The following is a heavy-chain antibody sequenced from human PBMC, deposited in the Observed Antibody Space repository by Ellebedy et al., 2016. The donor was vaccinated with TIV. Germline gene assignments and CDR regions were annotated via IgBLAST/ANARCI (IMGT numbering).Heavy chain of an antibody. CDR3: ATDGSYGDYLSPTHAFEI. CDR2: IRLDGGDK. V-gene: IGHV3-7*01. D-gene: IGHD4-17*01. CDR1: GFSFSSYW. J-gene: IGHJ3*02. Sequence: GESLKISCVASGFSFSSYWMTWVRQAPGKGLEWVANIRLDGGDKYYVDSVKGRFTVSRDNAKNSLYLQMTSLRADDTAVYYCATDGSYGDYLSPTHAFEIWGQGTKVTVSS.